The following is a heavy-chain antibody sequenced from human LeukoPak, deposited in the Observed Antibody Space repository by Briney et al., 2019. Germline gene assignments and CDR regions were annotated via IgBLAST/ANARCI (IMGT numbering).Heavy chain of an antibody. CDR1: GGTFSSYA. CDR2: IIPMFGTA. V-gene: IGHV1-69*05. Sequence: ASVKVSCKASGGTFSSYAISWVRQAPGQGLEWMGGIIPMFGTANYAQKFQGRVTITTEESTSTAYMELSSLGSEDTTMYYCARVFARGGETSGSYYYYWGQGTLVTVSS. CDR3: ARVFARGGETSGSYYYY. D-gene: IGHD1-26*01. J-gene: IGHJ4*02.